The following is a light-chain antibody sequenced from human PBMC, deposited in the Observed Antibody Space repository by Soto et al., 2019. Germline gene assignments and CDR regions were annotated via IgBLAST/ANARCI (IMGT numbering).Light chain of an antibody. Sequence: EIVLTQSPGTLSLSPGERATLSCRASQSVSSSYLAWYQQKPGQAPRLLIYGASSRATGIPDRFSGSGSGTVFTLTISRLEPEDFAVYYCQQYGSSPLTFSGGTKVEIK. CDR3: QQYGSSPLT. J-gene: IGKJ4*01. CDR2: GAS. CDR1: QSVSSSY. V-gene: IGKV3-20*01.